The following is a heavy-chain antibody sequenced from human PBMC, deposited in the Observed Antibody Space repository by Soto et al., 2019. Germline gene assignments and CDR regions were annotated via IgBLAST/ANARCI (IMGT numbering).Heavy chain of an antibody. CDR1: GGTFSSYA. CDR3: ARGDRGGYALKFDP. D-gene: IGHD5-12*01. Sequence: GASVKVSCKASGGTFSSYAISWVRQAPGQGLEWMGGIIPIFGTANYAQKFQGRVTITADESTSTAYVELGSLRSEDTAVYYCARGDRGGYALKFDPWGQGTLVTVSS. CDR2: IIPIFGTA. J-gene: IGHJ5*02. V-gene: IGHV1-69*13.